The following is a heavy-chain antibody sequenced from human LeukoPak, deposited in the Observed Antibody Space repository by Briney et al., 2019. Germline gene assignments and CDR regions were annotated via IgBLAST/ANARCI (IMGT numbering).Heavy chain of an antibody. D-gene: IGHD3-10*01. CDR2: IYTSGST. Sequence: SETLSLTCTVSGGSISSYYWSWIRQPPGKGLEWIGYIYTSGSTNYNPSPKSRVTISVDTSKNQFSLKLSSVTAADTAVYYCARHTMVRGVPGYYYYYTDVWGKGTTVTVSS. CDR3: ARHTMVRGVPGYYYYYTDV. CDR1: GGSISSYY. V-gene: IGHV4-4*09. J-gene: IGHJ6*03.